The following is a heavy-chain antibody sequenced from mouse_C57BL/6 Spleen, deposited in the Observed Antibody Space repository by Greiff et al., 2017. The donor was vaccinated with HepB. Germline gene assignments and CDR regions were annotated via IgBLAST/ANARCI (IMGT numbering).Heavy chain of an antibody. CDR2: IDPANGNT. Sequence: VQLKESVAELVRPGASVKLSCTASGFNIKNTYMHWVKQRPEQGLEWIGRIDPANGNTKYAPKFQGKATITADTSSNTAYLQLSSLTSEDTAIYYCSAYYSNYEDAMDYWGQGTSVTVSS. CDR1: GFNIKNTY. J-gene: IGHJ4*01. CDR3: SAYYSNYEDAMDY. V-gene: IGHV14-3*01. D-gene: IGHD2-5*01.